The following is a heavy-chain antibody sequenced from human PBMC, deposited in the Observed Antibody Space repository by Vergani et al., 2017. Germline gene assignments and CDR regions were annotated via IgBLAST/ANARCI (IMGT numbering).Heavy chain of an antibody. D-gene: IGHD3-22*01. V-gene: IGHV4-61*02. CDR1: GGSISSGSYY. J-gene: IGHJ3*02. CDR3: ARDRHYDSSGYYYYDAFDI. Sequence: QVQLQESGPGLVKPSQTLSLTCTVSGGSISSGSYYWSWIRQPAGKGLEWIGRIYTSGSTNYNPSLKSRVTMSVDTSKNQFSLKLRSVTAADTAVYYCARDRHYDSSGYYYYDAFDIWGQGTMVTVSS. CDR2: IYTSGST.